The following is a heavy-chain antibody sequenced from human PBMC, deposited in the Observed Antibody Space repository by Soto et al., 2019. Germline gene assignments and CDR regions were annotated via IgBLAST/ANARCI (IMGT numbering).Heavy chain of an antibody. Sequence: EVQLVESGGGVVRPGGSLRLSCAASGFTFDDDGMSWVRQAPGKGLEWVSGINWNGGSTGYADSVKGRFTISRDNAKNSLYLQMNSLRAEDTALYHCARGRGGDSSSWYQYYFDYWGQGTLVTVSS. D-gene: IGHD6-13*01. V-gene: IGHV3-20*01. CDR3: ARGRGGDSSSWYQYYFDY. J-gene: IGHJ4*02. CDR1: GFTFDDDG. CDR2: INWNGGST.